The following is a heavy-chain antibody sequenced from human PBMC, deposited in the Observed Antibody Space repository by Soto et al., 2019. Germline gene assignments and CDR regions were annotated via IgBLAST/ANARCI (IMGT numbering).Heavy chain of an antibody. J-gene: IGHJ6*02. D-gene: IGHD2-15*01. V-gene: IGHV1-69*04. CDR1: GVAYSIDP. CDR2: IIPILGIA. CDR3: ARGAPRYCSGGSCYSGYGMDV. Sequence: PVKPSSKARGVAYSIDPSSWVRHKTGQGLEWMGRIIPILGIANYAQKFQGRVTITADKSTSTAYMELSSLRSEDTAVYYCARGAPRYCSGGSCYSGYGMDVWGQGTTVTVSS.